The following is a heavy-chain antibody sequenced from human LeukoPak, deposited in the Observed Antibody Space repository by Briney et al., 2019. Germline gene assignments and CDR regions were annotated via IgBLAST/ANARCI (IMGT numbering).Heavy chain of an antibody. CDR1: GYTFTGYY. CDR2: INPNSGGT. Sequence: GASVKVSCKTSGYTFTGYYMHWVRQAPGHGLEWMGWINPNSGGTNYAQKFQGRVTMTRDTSISTAYMELSRLRSDDTAVYYCARDTGITMIEVGPWGQGTLVTVSS. CDR3: ARDTGITMIEVGP. J-gene: IGHJ5*02. D-gene: IGHD3-22*01. V-gene: IGHV1-2*02.